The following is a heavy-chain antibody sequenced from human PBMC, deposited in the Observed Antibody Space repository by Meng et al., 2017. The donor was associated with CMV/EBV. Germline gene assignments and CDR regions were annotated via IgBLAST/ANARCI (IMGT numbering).Heavy chain of an antibody. CDR1: GGSISSSSYY. V-gene: IGHV4-39*07. J-gene: IGHJ4*02. CDR3: ARGGIAAAGLH. CDR2: IYYSGST. Sequence: LQRQGSGPGIGTPLETLSLTGTVSGGSISSSSYYWGWSRQPPGKGLEWIGSIYYSGSTYYNPSLKSRVTISVDTSKNQFSLKLSSVTAADTAVYYCARGGIAAAGLHWGQGTLVTVSS. D-gene: IGHD6-13*01.